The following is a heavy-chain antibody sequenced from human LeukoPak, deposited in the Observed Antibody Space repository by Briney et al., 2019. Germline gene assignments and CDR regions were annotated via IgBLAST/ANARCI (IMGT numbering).Heavy chain of an antibody. CDR3: ARDLGYYDSSWGPWDY. J-gene: IGHJ4*02. Sequence: SETLSLTCTVSGGSISSYYWSWIRQPPGKGLEWMGYIYYSGSTNYNPSLKSRVTISVDTSKNQFSLKLSSVTAADTAVYYCARDLGYYDSSWGPWDYWGQGTLVTVSS. D-gene: IGHD3-22*01. CDR1: GGSISSYY. CDR2: IYYSGST. V-gene: IGHV4-59*01.